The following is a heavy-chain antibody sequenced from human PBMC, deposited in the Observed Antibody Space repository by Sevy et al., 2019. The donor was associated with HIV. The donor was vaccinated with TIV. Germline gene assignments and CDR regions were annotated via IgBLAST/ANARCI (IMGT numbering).Heavy chain of an antibody. CDR1: GFTFGDYA. CDR3: TRDSSTWYTMDYLYGMDV. CDR2: IRSKAYGGTT. J-gene: IGHJ6*02. D-gene: IGHD2-2*01. V-gene: IGHV3-49*03. Sequence: GGSLRLSCTSSGFTFGDYAMSWFRQAPGKGLEWVSFIRSKAYGGTTQYAASVKGRFTISRDDSKSIAYLQMNSLKTEDTAVYFCTRDSSTWYTMDYLYGMDVWGQGTTVTVSS.